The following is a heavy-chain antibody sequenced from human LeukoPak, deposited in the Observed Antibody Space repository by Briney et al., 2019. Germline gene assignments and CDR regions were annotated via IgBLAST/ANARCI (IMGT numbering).Heavy chain of an antibody. D-gene: IGHD6-6*01. CDR1: GGSISSSNYY. V-gene: IGHV4-39*07. CDR3: ARVDYSSFAGAFDI. J-gene: IGHJ3*02. Sequence: PSETLSLTCTVSGGSISSSNYYWGWIRQPPGKGLEWIGSIYYSGSTYYNPSLKSRVTISVDKSKNQFSLKLSSVTAADTAVYYCARVDYSSFAGAFDIWGQGTMVTVSS. CDR2: IYYSGST.